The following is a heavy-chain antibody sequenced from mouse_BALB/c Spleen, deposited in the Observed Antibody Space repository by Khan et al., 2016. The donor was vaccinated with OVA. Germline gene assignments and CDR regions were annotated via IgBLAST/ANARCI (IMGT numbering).Heavy chain of an antibody. CDR3: AKLRVSYFAY. J-gene: IGHJ2*01. CDR1: GFSLTSNG. Sequence: QVQLKESGPDLVAPSQSLSITCTVSGFSLTSNGVSWVRQPPGKSLEWLGVIWGDGSINYHSVLKSRLSISKDNSKCQVFLKLNSLQTDDTATYYCAKLRVSYFAYWGQGTTLPVSS. CDR2: IWGDGSI. V-gene: IGHV2-3*01.